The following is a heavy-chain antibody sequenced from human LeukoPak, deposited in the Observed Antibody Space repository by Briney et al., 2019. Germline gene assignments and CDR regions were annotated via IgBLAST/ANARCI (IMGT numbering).Heavy chain of an antibody. J-gene: IGHJ4*02. D-gene: IGHD6-19*01. Sequence: GGSLRLSCAASGFTFSSYGMHWVRQAPGKGLEWLAVVSAHGLDKFYADSVRGRFTISKDTSQNTLFLQMNSLGSDDTAVYYCAIPTHRGDSSGWHYWGQGTLVTVSS. CDR3: AIPTHRGDSSGWHY. V-gene: IGHV3-30*03. CDR2: VSAHGLDK. CDR1: GFTFSSYG.